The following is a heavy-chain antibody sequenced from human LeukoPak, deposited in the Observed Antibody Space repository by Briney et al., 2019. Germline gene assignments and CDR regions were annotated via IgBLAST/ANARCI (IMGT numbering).Heavy chain of an antibody. V-gene: IGHV1-58*01. CDR3: AADLYYYDSSGYQRY. Sequence: ASVKVSCKASGFTFTSSAVQWVRQARGQRLEWIGWIVVGSGNTNYAQKFQERVTITRDMSTSTAYMELSSLRSEDTAVYYCAADLYYYDSSGYQRYWGQGTLVTVSS. J-gene: IGHJ4*02. CDR1: GFTFTSSA. CDR2: IVVGSGNT. D-gene: IGHD3-22*01.